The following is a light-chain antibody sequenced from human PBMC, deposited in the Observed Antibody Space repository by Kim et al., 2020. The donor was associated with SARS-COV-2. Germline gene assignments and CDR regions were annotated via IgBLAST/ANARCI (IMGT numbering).Light chain of an antibody. V-gene: IGKV3-15*01. CDR1: QSVSSN. CDR2: GAS. Sequence: EIVMTQSPATLSVSPGERATLSGRASQSVSSNLAWYQQKPGQAPRLLIYGASTRATGIPARFSGSGSGTEFTLTISSLQSEDFAVYYCQQYNTWPPTFGQGTKVEIK. CDR3: QQYNTWPPT. J-gene: IGKJ1*01.